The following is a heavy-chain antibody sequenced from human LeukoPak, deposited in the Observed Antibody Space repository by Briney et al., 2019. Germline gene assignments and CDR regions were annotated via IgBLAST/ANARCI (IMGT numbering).Heavy chain of an antibody. V-gene: IGHV5-51*01. J-gene: IGHJ5*01. CDR1: GYTFTNYW. D-gene: IGHD1-26*01. CDR2: AYPGDSDV. Sequence: GESLKISCEASGYTFTNYWIAWMRQMPGKGLEWMGSAYPGDSDVRYSPSFIGRVTLSDDKSISIVHLQWSSLEASDTAIYYCARRSGTYSKAYDSWGQGTLVTVSS. CDR3: ARRSGTYSKAYDS.